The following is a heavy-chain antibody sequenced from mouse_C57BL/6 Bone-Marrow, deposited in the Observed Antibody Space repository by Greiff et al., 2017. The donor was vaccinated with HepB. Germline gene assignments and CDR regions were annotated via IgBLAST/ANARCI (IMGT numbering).Heavy chain of an antibody. D-gene: IGHD1-1*01. CDR1: GYTFTSYG. CDR2: IYPRSGNT. CDR3: ARYYGSSYAMDY. J-gene: IGHJ4*01. Sequence: QVQLQQSGAELARPGASVKLSCKASGYTFTSYGISWVKQRTGQGLEWIGEIYPRSGNTYYNEKFKGKATLTADKSSSTAYMELRSLTSEDAAVYFCARYYGSSYAMDYWGQGTSVTVSS. V-gene: IGHV1-81*01.